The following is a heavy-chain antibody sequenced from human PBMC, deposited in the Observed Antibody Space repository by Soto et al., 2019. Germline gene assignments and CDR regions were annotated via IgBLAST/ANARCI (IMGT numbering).Heavy chain of an antibody. CDR3: VASLAASGLNWLDP. CDR1: GGSISEKY. CDR2: IFANGHT. J-gene: IGHJ5*02. Sequence: SETLSLTCIVSGGSISEKYWNWVRQPPGKGLEWIGLIFANGHTDYNPSLKSRVTMSVDASKNQFSLRLTSMTAADTAVYYCVASLAASGLNWLDPWGRGTLVTISS. D-gene: IGHD6-13*01. V-gene: IGHV4-4*07.